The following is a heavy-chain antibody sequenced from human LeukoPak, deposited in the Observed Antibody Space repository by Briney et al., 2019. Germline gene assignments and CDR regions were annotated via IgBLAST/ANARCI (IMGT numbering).Heavy chain of an antibody. V-gene: IGHV3-30*02. CDR3: AKDRGGSYFGSAFDY. Sequence: PGGSLRLSCAASGFTFDDYGMSWVRQAPGKGLEWVAFIRYDGSNKYYADSVKGRFTISRDNSKNTLYLQMNSLRAEDTAVYYCAKDRGGSYFGSAFDYWGQGTLVTVSS. CDR2: IRYDGSNK. D-gene: IGHD1-26*01. J-gene: IGHJ4*02. CDR1: GFTFDDYG.